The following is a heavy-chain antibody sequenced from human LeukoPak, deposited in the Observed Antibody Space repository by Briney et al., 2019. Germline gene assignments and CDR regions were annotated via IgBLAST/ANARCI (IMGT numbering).Heavy chain of an antibody. CDR2: IYYSGST. CDR3: ARDRQGYCTNGVCPDYFDY. D-gene: IGHD2-8*01. Sequence: SQTLSLTCTVSGGSISSGGYYWSWIRQHPGKGLEWIGYIYYSGSTYYNPSLKSRVTISVYTSKNQFSLKLSSVTAADTAVYYCARDRQGYCTNGVCPDYFDYWGQGTLVTVSS. CDR1: GGSISSGGYY. J-gene: IGHJ4*02. V-gene: IGHV4-31*03.